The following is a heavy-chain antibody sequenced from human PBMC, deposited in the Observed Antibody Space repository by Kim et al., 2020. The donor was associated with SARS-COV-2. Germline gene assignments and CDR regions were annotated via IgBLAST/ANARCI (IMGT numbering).Heavy chain of an antibody. CDR3: ARNYCSSTSCYYNWFDP. D-gene: IGHD2-2*01. CDR1: GFSLSTSGVG. CDR2: IYWDDDK. Sequence: SGPTLVNPTQTLTLTCTFSGFSLSTSGVGVGWIRQPPGKALEWLALIYWDDDKRYSPSLKSRLTITKDTSKNQVVLTMTNMDPVDTATYYCARNYCSSTSCYYNWFDPWGQGTLVTVSS. J-gene: IGHJ5*02. V-gene: IGHV2-5*02.